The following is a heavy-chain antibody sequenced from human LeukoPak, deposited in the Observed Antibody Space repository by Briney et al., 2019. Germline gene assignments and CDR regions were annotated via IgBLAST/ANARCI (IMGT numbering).Heavy chain of an antibody. CDR2: IYYSGST. J-gene: IGHJ4*02. D-gene: IGHD2-15*01. CDR3: ARNYCSGGSCYFDY. CDR1: GGSISSSSSY. Sequence: PSETLSLTCTVSGGSISSSSSYWGWIRQPPGKGLEWIGSIYYSGSTYYNPSLKSRVTISVDTSKNQFSLKLSSVTAADTAVYYCARNYCSGGSCYFDYWGQGTLVTVSS. V-gene: IGHV4-39*01.